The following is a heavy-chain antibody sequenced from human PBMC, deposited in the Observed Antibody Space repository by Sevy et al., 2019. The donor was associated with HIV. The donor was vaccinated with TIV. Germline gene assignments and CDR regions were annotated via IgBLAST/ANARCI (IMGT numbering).Heavy chain of an antibody. CDR2: LCFGGGGI. CDR1: GFTFSKSS. Sequence: GGSLRLSCAASGFTFSKSSMSWGPQPPGRRRGWGSTLCFGGGGINHADSVKGRFTISRDNSKNSLYLQMNNLRAEDTAVYYCAREGCTKPHDYWGQGTLVTVSS. D-gene: IGHD2-8*01. V-gene: IGHV3-23*01. CDR3: AREGCTKPHDY. J-gene: IGHJ4*02.